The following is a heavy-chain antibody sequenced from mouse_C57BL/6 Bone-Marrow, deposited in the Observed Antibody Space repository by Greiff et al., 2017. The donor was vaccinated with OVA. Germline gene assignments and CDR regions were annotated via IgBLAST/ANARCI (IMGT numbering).Heavy chain of an antibody. CDR3: ARSYYSNYFYFDY. CDR1: GYTFTSYW. Sequence: QVQLQQPGAELVRPGSSVQLSCKASGYTFTSYWMDWVKQRPGQGLEWIGNIYPSDSETHYNQKFKDKATLTVDKSSSTAYMQLSSLTSEDSAVYYCARSYYSNYFYFDYWGQGTTLTVSS. CDR2: IYPSDSET. J-gene: IGHJ2*01. D-gene: IGHD2-5*01. V-gene: IGHV1-61*01.